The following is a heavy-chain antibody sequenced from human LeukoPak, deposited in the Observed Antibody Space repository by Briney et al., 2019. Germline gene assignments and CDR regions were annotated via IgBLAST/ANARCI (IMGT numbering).Heavy chain of an antibody. J-gene: IGHJ6*02. V-gene: IGHV1-8*02. D-gene: IGHD3-22*01. CDR1: GYTFTSYG. CDR3: ARVRVVVPTRRMDV. CDR2: MNPNSGNT. Sequence: ASVKVSCKASGYTFTSYGISWVRQAPGQGLEWMGWMNPNSGNTGYAQKFQGRVTMTRNTSISTAYMELSSLRSEDTAVYYCARVRVVVPTRRMDVWGQGTTVTVSS.